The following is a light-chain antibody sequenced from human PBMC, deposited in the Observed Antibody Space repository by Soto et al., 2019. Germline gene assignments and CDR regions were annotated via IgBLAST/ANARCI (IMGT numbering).Light chain of an antibody. CDR2: EVS. V-gene: IGLV2-14*01. CDR3: SSDSSSSLDA. Sequence: CSMTQPASLSGSPGQSITISCTGTISDVGAYIYVSWYQQLPCKAPKHMIYEVSNRHSGVSNRCSGAKSGNTASLTISGLQAEDQADYYFSSDSSSSLDAFRTGTKVTVL. J-gene: IGLJ1*01. CDR1: ISDVGAYIY.